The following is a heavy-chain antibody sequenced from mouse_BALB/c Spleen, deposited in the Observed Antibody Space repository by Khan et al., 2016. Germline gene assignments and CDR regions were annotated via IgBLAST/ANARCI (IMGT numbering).Heavy chain of an antibody. Sequence: EVQLQESGPSLVKPSQTLSLTCSVTGDSITSGYWNWIRKFPGNKLEYMGYISYSSSTYYNPSLKSRISITRDTSKNQYYLQLNSVTTEDTATYYCARCPYGYWYFDVWGAGTTVTVSS. CDR3: ARCPYGYWYFDV. J-gene: IGHJ1*01. D-gene: IGHD1-1*02. CDR2: ISYSSST. CDR1: GDSITSGY. V-gene: IGHV3-8*02.